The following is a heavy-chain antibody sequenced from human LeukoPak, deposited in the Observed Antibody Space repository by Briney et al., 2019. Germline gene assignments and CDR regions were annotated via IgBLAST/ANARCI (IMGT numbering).Heavy chain of an antibody. V-gene: IGHV1-69*05. CDR2: IIPIFGTA. D-gene: IGHD3-22*01. CDR3: AREGGTDSSGYYFDY. J-gene: IGHJ4*02. CDR1: GGTFSSYA. Sequence: SVKVSCKASGGTFSSYAISWVRQAPGQGLEWMGGIIPIFGTANYAQKFQGSVTITTDESTSTAYMELSSLRSEDTAVYYCAREGGTDSSGYYFDYWGQGTLVTVSS.